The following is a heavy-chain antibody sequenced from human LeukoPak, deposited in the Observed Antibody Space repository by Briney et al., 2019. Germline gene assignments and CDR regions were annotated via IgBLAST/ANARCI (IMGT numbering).Heavy chain of an antibody. CDR1: GFTFSSYS. J-gene: IGHJ4*02. CDR3: ARHKSVGGIDF. Sequence: GGSLRLSCAASGFTFSSYSMTWVRQSPGTGLEWLTYINTLGTSAYYRDSVKGRFTISRDNAKNSLYLQMTSLRVEDTAVYFCARHKSVGGIDFWGQGTLVSVSS. D-gene: IGHD1-26*01. CDR2: INTLGTSA. V-gene: IGHV3-48*04.